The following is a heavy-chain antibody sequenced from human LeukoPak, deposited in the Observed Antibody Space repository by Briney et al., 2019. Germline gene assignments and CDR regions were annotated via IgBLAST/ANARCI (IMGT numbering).Heavy chain of an antibody. V-gene: IGHV3-23*01. CDR2: ISGSGGST. J-gene: IGHJ4*02. CDR3: AKDLNVVVGATSGY. Sequence: GGSLRLSCAASGFTFNSYARSWVRQAPGKGLEWVSAISGSGGSTYYADSVKGRFTISRDNSKNTLYLQMNSLRAEDTAVYYCAKDLNVVVGATSGYWGQGTLVTVSS. CDR1: GFTFNSYA. D-gene: IGHD1-26*01.